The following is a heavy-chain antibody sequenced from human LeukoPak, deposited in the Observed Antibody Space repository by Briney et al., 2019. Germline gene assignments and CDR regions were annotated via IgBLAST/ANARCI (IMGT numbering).Heavy chain of an antibody. D-gene: IGHD4-11*01. J-gene: IGHJ6*03. CDR3: ARDGGYSNPYYYYYYYMDF. V-gene: IGHV4-39*07. CDR1: GGSISSSSYY. Sequence: PSETLSLTCTVSGGSISSSSYYWGWIRQPPGKGLEWIGSIYYSGSTYHNPSHKSRVTISLDTSKNQFSLKLSSVTAADTAVYYCARDGGYSNPYYYYYYYMDFWGKGTTVTVSS. CDR2: IYYSGST.